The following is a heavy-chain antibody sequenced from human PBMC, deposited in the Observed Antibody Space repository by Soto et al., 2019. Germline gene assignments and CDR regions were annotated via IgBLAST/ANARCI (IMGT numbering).Heavy chain of an antibody. Sequence: EVQLLESGGGLVQPGGSLRLSCAASGFTFSSYAMSWVRHAPGEGLDRVSAISGSGGSTYYADSVKGRFTISRRTSKITLYLPGNNSRASATPVNSGAQDQFNRGWTRQFVYWSLGTLVIVCS. J-gene: IGHJ4*02. CDR3: AQDQFNRGWTRQFVY. CDR1: GFTFSSYA. V-gene: IGHV3-23*01. D-gene: IGHD6-19*01. CDR2: ISGSGGST.